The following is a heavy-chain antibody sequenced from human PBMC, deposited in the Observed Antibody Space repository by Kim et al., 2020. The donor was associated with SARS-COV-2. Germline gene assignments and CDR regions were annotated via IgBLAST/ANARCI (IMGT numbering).Heavy chain of an antibody. CDR3: ARWNMVPSPYMITFSYYGMDV. CDR2: INHSGST. J-gene: IGHJ6*02. Sequence: SETLSLTCAVYGGSFSGYYWSWIRQPPGKGLEWIGEINHSGSTNYNPSLKSRVTISVDTSKNQFSLKLSSVTAADTAVYYCARWNMVPSPYMITFSYYGMDVWGQGTTVTVSS. D-gene: IGHD3-16*01. V-gene: IGHV4-34*01. CDR1: GGSFSGYY.